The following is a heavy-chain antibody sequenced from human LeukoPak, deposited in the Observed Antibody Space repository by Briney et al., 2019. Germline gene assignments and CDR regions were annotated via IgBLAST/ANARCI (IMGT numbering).Heavy chain of an antibody. CDR3: ARQSRDGSKTRGYYFDS. CDR1: GYIFTSKW. D-gene: IGHD3-10*01. V-gene: IGHV5-51*01. CDR2: SYPADSDT. Sequence: GESLQISCQASGYIFTSKWIGWVRQMPGKGLESMGISYPADSDTTYSPSFQGQVTISADKSISTVYLQWSSLTASDTATYYCARQSRDGSKTRGYYFDSWGQGTLVTVSS. J-gene: IGHJ4*02.